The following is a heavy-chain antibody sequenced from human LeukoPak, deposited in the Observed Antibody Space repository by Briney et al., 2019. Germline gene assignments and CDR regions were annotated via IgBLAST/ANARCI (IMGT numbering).Heavy chain of an antibody. Sequence: SETLSLTCTVSGGSISTTYFSWIRQPPGKGLEWIGYIYYRGSTDYNPSLKSRVSKSFDTSKRQFYLNISSVTAADTAVYYCAKGSSIEAGSWPDWGQGTLVTVSS. D-gene: IGHD6-13*01. J-gene: IGHJ4*02. CDR2: IYYRGST. CDR1: GGSISTTY. CDR3: AKGSSIEAGSWPD. V-gene: IGHV4-59*01.